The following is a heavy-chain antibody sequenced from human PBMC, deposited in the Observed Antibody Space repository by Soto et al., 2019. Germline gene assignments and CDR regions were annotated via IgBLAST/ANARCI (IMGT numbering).Heavy chain of an antibody. J-gene: IGHJ6*02. Sequence: GGSLRLSCAACGFTFSSYGMHWVRQAPGKGLEWVAVISYDGSNKYYADSVKGRFTISRDNSKNTLYLQMNSLRAEDTAVYYCAKVVDIVATAYYYYYGMDVWGQGTTVTVSS. D-gene: IGHD5-12*01. V-gene: IGHV3-30*18. CDR1: GFTFSSYG. CDR2: ISYDGSNK. CDR3: AKVVDIVATAYYYYYGMDV.